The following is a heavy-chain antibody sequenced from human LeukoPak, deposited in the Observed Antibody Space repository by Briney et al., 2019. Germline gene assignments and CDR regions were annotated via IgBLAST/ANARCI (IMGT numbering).Heavy chain of an antibody. CDR3: ARGVTDFWGGLPPSHYYYYYMDV. CDR1: GGSFSGYY. D-gene: IGHD3-3*01. CDR2: FNHSGST. Sequence: SETLSLTCAVYGGSFSGYYWSWIRQPPGKGLEWIGEFNHSGSTNYNPSLKSRVTISVDTSKNQFSLKPSSVTAADTAVYYCARGVTDFWGGLPPSHYYYYYMDVWGKGTTVTVSS. J-gene: IGHJ6*03. V-gene: IGHV4-34*01.